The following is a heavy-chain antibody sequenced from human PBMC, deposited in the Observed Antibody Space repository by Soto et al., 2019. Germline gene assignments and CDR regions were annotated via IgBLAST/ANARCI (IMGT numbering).Heavy chain of an antibody. V-gene: IGHV3-48*03. J-gene: IGHJ6*02. CDR1: GFTFSSYE. Sequence: GGSLRLSCAASGFTFSSYEMNWVRQAPGKGLEWVSYISSSGSTIYYADSVKGRFTISRDNAKNSLYLQMNILRAEDTDVYYCARDNFQGMDLWGQGTTVTVSS. CDR3: ARDNFQGMDL. CDR2: ISSSGSTI. D-gene: IGHD1-20*01.